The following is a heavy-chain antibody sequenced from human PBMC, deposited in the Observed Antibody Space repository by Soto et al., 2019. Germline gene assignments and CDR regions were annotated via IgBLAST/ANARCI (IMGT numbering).Heavy chain of an antibody. CDR1: GGTFSNYA. CDR3: GRERAPNYYYYGMDV. J-gene: IGHJ6*02. CDR2: IIPIFGTA. V-gene: IGHV1-69*12. Sequence: QVQLVQSGAEVKKPGSSVTVSCKASGGTFSNYAINWVRQAPGQGLEWMGGIIPIFGTANYAQKFQARVTISADESTNTAYMELSSLRSEDTAVYYCGRERAPNYYYYGMDVWGQGTTVTVSS.